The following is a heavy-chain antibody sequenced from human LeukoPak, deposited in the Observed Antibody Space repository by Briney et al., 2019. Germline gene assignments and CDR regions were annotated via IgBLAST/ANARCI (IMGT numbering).Heavy chain of an antibody. CDR3: AKDAGYCSSTSCYIGY. CDR2: IIPIFGTA. V-gene: IGHV1-69*06. J-gene: IGHJ4*02. CDR1: GGTFSSYA. D-gene: IGHD2-2*02. Sequence: GSSVKVSCKASGGTFSSYAISWVRQAPGQGLEWMGGIIPIFGTANYAQKFQGRVTITADKSTSTAYMELSSLRSEDTALYYCAKDAGYCSSTSCYIGYWGQGALVTVSS.